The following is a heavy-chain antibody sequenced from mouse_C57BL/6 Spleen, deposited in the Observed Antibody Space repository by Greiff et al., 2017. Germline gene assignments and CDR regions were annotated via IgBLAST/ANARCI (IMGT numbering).Heavy chain of an antibody. CDR2: IDPSDSET. D-gene: IGHD3-2*02. Sequence: QVQLQQPGAELVRPGSSVKLSCKASGYTFTSYWMHWVKQRPIQGLEWIGNIDPSDSETHYNQKFKDKATLTVDKSSSTAYIQHSRLTSEDSAVYGGARSGAQGTDYAMDYGGQGTSVTVSS. J-gene: IGHJ4*01. CDR3: ARSGAQGTDYAMDY. CDR1: GYTFTSYW. V-gene: IGHV1-52*01.